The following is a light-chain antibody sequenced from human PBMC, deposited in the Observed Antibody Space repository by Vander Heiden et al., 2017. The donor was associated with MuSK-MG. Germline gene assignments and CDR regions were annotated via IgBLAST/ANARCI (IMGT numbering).Light chain of an antibody. CDR2: DAF. Sequence: DILMTQSPVTLSVSPGERATLSCRASQSVGSRLPWYQQKPGQAPRLLIYDAFTRATGIPARFSGGGSGTEFTLTINSLQSEDSAIYYFQHDYRMHLFGHGTTVEIK. V-gene: IGKV3-15*01. J-gene: IGKJ3*01. CDR3: QHDYRMHL. CDR1: QSVGSR.